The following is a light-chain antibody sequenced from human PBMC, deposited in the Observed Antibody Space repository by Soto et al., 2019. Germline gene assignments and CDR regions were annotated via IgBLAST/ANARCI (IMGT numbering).Light chain of an antibody. J-gene: IGKJ1*01. CDR2: KAS. CDR3: QQYDNDSWT. V-gene: IGKV1-5*03. Sequence: GDRVIITCRASQSISSWLAWYQQKPGKAPNLLIYKASTLKSGVPSRFSGSGSGTEFTLTISSLQPDDFATYYCQQYDNDSWTFGQGPKVEIK. CDR1: QSISSW.